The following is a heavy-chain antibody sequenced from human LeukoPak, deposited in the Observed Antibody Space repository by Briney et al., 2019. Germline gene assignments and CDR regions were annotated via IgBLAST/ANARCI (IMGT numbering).Heavy chain of an antibody. CDR1: GFTFSSYS. CDR3: ARDSSDGSYYDFWSGYYLGDY. D-gene: IGHD3-3*01. V-gene: IGHV3-48*01. Sequence: GGSLRLSCAASGFTFSSYSMNWVRQAPGKGLEWVSYISSSSSTIYYADSVKGRFTISRGNAKNSLYLQMNSLRAEDTAVYYCARDSSDGSYYDFWSGYYLGDYWGQGTLVTVSS. CDR2: ISSSSSTI. J-gene: IGHJ4*02.